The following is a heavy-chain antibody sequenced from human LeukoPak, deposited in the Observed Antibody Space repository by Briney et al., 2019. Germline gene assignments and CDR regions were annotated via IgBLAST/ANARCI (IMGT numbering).Heavy chain of an antibody. CDR1: GFTFNTYW. V-gene: IGHV3-7*03. CDR3: ARLDYYDSSKNYYYGMDV. Sequence: GGSLRLSCAASGFTFNTYWMTWVRQAPGKGLEWVADIKEDGSEKRYVDSLKGRFTISRDNAKNSLYLEMNSLRVEDTAVYYCARLDYYDSSKNYYYGMDVWGQGTTVTVSS. CDR2: IKEDGSEK. D-gene: IGHD3-22*01. J-gene: IGHJ6*02.